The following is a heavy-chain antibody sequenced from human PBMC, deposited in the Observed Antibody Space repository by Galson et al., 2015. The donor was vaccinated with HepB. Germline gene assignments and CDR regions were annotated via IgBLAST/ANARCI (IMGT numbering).Heavy chain of an antibody. Sequence: LRLSCAASGFTVSSNYMSWVRQAPGKGLECVSVIYSSGNTDYADSVKGRFTISRDNSKNTLSLQMNSLRAEDTAVYYCARGYSNYWYSGLGYWGQGTLVTVSS. V-gene: IGHV3-53*01. CDR1: GFTVSSNY. CDR2: IYSSGNT. J-gene: IGHJ4*02. CDR3: ARGYSNYWYSGLGY. D-gene: IGHD6-13*01.